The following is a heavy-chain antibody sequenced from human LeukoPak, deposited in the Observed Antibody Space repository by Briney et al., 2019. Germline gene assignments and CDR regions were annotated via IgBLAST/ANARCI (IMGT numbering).Heavy chain of an antibody. CDR1: GFTFSSYF. J-gene: IGHJ4*02. CDR2: ISGSGADT. CDR3: AKVPPHDDSGYSNPY. V-gene: IGHV3-23*01. Sequence: PGGSLRLSCAASGFTFSSYFMTWVRQAPGKGLEWVSGISGSGADTLHADSVRGQFTISRDNSKNTLYLQMNSLRAEDTAVYYCAKVPPHDDSGYSNPYWGQGTLVTVSS. D-gene: IGHD3-22*01.